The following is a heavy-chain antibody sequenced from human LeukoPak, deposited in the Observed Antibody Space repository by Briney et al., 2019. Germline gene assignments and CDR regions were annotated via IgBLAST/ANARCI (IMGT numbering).Heavy chain of an antibody. CDR3: AKRPVLDY. CDR2: ISYDGSNK. V-gene: IGHV3-30*18. CDR1: GFTFSSYS. Sequence: GGSLRLSCAASGFTFSSYSMNWVRQAPGKGLEWVAVISYDGSNKYYADSVKGRFTISRDNSKNTLYLQMNSLRAEDTAVYYCAKRPVLDYWGQGTLVTVSS. D-gene: IGHD6-6*01. J-gene: IGHJ4*02.